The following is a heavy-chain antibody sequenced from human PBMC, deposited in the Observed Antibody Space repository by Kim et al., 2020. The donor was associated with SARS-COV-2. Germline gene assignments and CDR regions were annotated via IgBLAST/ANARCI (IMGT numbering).Heavy chain of an antibody. CDR1: GYTFTSYA. J-gene: IGHJ6*02. V-gene: IGHV7-4-1*02. Sequence: ASVKVSCKASGYTFTSYAMNWVRQAPGQGLEWMGWINTNTGNPTYAQGFTGRFVFSLDTSVSTAYLQISSLKAEDTAVYYCARDGVVVVVAATNYYYGMDVWGQGTTVTVSS. CDR2: INTNTGNP. D-gene: IGHD2-15*01. CDR3: ARDGVVVVVAATNYYYGMDV.